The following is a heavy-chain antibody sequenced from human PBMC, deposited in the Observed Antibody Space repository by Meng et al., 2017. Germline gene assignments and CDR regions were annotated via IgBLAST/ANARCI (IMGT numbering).Heavy chain of an antibody. CDR1: GFTFSSYA. J-gene: IGHJ4*02. Sequence: GESLKISCAASGFTFSSYAMSWVRQAPGKGLEWVSAISGSGGSTYYADSVKGRFTISRDNSKNTLYLQMNSLRAEDTAVYYCAKHAQWLVLWDFDYWGQGKLVNVSS. CDR3: AKHAQWLVLWDFDY. D-gene: IGHD6-19*01. V-gene: IGHV3-23*01. CDR2: ISGSGGST.